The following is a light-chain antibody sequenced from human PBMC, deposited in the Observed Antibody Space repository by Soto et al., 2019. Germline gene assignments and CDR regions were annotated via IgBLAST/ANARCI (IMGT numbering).Light chain of an antibody. Sequence: ESVLTQSPATLSLSPGEKATLSCRASQSVSSYLAWYQQKPGQAPRLLIYDASNRATGIPARFSGSGSGTDFTLTISSLEPEDFAVYYCQQRSNWPPSITFGPGTKVDIK. V-gene: IGKV3-11*01. CDR1: QSVSSY. CDR2: DAS. J-gene: IGKJ3*01. CDR3: QQRSNWPPSIT.